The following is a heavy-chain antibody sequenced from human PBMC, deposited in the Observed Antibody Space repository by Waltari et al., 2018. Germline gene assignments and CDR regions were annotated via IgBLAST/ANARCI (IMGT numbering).Heavy chain of an antibody. CDR1: GYTFTGYY. CDR3: AREGSNPLYYYYMDV. Sequence: QVQLVQSGAEVKKPGASVKVSCKASGYTFTGYYMHWVRQAPGQGLEWMGRINPNSGGTNYAQKFQGRGTMTRDTSISTAYMELSRLRSDDTAVYYCAREGSNPLYYYYMDVWGKGTTVTVSS. CDR2: INPNSGGT. D-gene: IGHD4-4*01. V-gene: IGHV1-2*06. J-gene: IGHJ6*03.